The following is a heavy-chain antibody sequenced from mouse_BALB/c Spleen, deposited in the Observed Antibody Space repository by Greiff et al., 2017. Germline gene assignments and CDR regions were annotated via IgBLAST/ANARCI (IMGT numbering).Heavy chain of an antibody. V-gene: IGHV2-6-7*01. J-gene: IGHJ2*01. Sequence: QVQLKESGPGLVAPSQSLSITCTVSGFSLTGYGVNWVRQPPGKGLEWLGMIWGDGSTDYNSALKSRLSISKDNSKSQVFFKMNSLQANDTAIYYCARNGFDYWGQGTTLTVSS. CDR1: GFSLTGYG. CDR2: IWGDGST. CDR3: ARNGFDY.